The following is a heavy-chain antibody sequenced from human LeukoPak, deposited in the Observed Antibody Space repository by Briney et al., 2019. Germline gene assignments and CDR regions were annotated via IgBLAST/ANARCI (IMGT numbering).Heavy chain of an antibody. CDR3: ARGDFWSGYSRYYYYMDV. CDR1: GYTFTGYY. J-gene: IGHJ6*03. D-gene: IGHD3-3*01. V-gene: IGHV1-2*04. Sequence: ASVKVSCKASGYTFTGYYMHWVRQAPGQGLEWMGWINPNSGGTNYAQKFQGWVTMTRDTSISTAYMELSSLRSEDTAVYYCARGDFWSGYSRYYYYMDVWGKGTTVTVSS. CDR2: INPNSGGT.